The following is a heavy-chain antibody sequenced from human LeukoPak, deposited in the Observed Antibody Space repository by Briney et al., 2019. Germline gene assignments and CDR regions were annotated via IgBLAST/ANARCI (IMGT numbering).Heavy chain of an antibody. CDR3: ARDGPGGIAVALPTNFDL. J-gene: IGHJ2*01. Sequence: GASVKVSCKASGYTFTSYGISWVRQAPGQGLEWMGWISAYNGNTNYAQKLQGRVTMTTDTSTSTAYMELRSLRSDDTAVYYCARDGPGGIAVALPTNFDLWGRGTLVTVSS. CDR2: ISAYNGNT. V-gene: IGHV1-18*01. CDR1: GYTFTSYG. D-gene: IGHD6-19*01.